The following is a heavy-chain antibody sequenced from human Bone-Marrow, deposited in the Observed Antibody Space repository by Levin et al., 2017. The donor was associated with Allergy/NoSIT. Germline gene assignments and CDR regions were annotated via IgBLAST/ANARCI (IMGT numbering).Heavy chain of an antibody. CDR3: ATEEECCFVGRCYSDR. CDR2: IQNDGTQK. V-gene: IGHV3-30*02. Sequence: GGSLRLSCAASGFAFSNHGMHWVRQAPGKGLEWVAVIQNDGTQKYYADSVKGRFTISRDDPMNTLYLEMNSLRVEDTAVYYCATEEECCFVGRCYSDRWGQGTLVTVSS. CDR1: GFAFSNHG. D-gene: IGHD2-15*01. J-gene: IGHJ5*02.